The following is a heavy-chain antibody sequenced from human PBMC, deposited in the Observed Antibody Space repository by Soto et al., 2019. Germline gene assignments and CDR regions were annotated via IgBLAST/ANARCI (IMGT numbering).Heavy chain of an antibody. CDR2: IIPIFGTA. CDR1: EDTFRNYA. D-gene: IGHD3-22*01. V-gene: IGHV1-69*06. CDR3: ASTKYDSSAYYYWYLGL. J-gene: IGHJ2*01. Sequence: QVELVQSGAEVKKPGSSVKVSCQASEDTFRNYAISWVRQAPGQGLEWMGGIIPIFGTANYAQKFQGRVTITADTSANTVYLELSSLRSEDTAVYYCASTKYDSSAYYYWYLGLLGLGTLVTVSS.